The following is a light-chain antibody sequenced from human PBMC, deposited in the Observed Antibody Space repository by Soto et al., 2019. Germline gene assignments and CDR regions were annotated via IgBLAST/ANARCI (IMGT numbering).Light chain of an antibody. J-gene: IGKJ3*01. V-gene: IGKV3-20*01. Sequence: HSPGTLSLSPGESASLSCRVSQTTSPKYVAWYQQKPGQAPRLLIFGASTRAAGFPDRFSGSGSGTDFTLTISRLEPEDFAVYYCQQYGSSQGFTFGPGTKVDI. CDR3: QQYGSSQGFT. CDR1: QTTSPKY. CDR2: GAS.